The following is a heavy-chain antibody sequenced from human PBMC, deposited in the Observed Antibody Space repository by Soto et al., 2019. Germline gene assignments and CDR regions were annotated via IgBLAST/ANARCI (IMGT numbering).Heavy chain of an antibody. D-gene: IGHD5-12*01. J-gene: IGHJ6*03. CDR3: AREGYDFHYYYYYMDV. Sequence: ASVKVSCKASGYTFTSYAMHWVRQATGQRLEWMGWINAGNGNTKYSQKFQGRVTITRDTSASTAYMELSSLRSEDTAVYYCAREGYDFHYYYYYMDVWGKGTTVTVSS. CDR2: INAGNGNT. V-gene: IGHV1-3*01. CDR1: GYTFTSYA.